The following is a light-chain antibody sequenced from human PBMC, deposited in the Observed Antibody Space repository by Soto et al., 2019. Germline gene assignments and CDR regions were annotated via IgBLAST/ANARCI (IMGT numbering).Light chain of an antibody. Sequence: DIQMTQSPSTLSASVGDRVSITCRASQSISNWLAWYHQKPGKAPKLLIYKASNLESGVPSRFSGTGSGTEFTLTISSLQPDDFATYFCQQYSTSRTCGQGTKVDIK. CDR3: QQYSTSRT. V-gene: IGKV1-5*03. J-gene: IGKJ1*01. CDR1: QSISNW. CDR2: KAS.